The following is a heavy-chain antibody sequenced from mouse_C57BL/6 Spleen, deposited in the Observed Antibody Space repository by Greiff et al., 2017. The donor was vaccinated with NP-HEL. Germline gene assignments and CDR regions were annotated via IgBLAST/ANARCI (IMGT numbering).Heavy chain of an antibody. V-gene: IGHV5-6*01. CDR1: GFTFSSYG. D-gene: IGHD3-2*02. J-gene: IGHJ3*01. CDR2: ISSGGSYT. Sequence: DVQLVESGGDLVKPGGSLKLSCAASGFTFSSYGMSWVRQTPDKRLEWVATISSGGSYTYYPDSVKGRFTISRDNAKNTLYLRMSSLKSEDTAMYYCARQDSQATSSWFAYWGQGTLVTVSA. CDR3: ARQDSQATSSWFAY.